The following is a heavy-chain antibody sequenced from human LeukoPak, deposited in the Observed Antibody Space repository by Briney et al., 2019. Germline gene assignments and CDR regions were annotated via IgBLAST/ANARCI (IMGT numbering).Heavy chain of an antibody. CDR3: ARVLKAVAGENDY. J-gene: IGHJ4*02. D-gene: IGHD6-19*01. V-gene: IGHV1-2*06. CDR2: INPNSGGT. Sequence: ASVKVSCKASGYTFTGYYMHWVRQAPGQGLEWMGRINPNSGGTNYAQKFQGRVTMTRDTSISTAYMELSRQRSDDTAVYYCARVLKAVAGENDYWGQGTLVTVSS. CDR1: GYTFTGYY.